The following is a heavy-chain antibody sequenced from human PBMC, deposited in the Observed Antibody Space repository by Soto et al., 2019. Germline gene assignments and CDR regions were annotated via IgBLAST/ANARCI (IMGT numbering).Heavy chain of an antibody. J-gene: IGHJ6*02. V-gene: IGHV4-30-4*01. Sequence: PSETLSLTCTVSGGSISSGDYYWSWIRQPPGKGLEWIGYIYYSGSTYYNPSLKSRVTISVDTSKNQFSLKLSSVTAADTAVYYCARDDGHYDILTGYNYYYGMDVWGQGTTVTVSS. CDR3: ARDDGHYDILTGYNYYYGMDV. CDR2: IYYSGST. D-gene: IGHD3-9*01. CDR1: GGSISSGDYY.